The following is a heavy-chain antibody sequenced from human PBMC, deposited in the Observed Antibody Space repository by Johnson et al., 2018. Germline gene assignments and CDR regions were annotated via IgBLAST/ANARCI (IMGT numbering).Heavy chain of an antibody. J-gene: IGHJ3*02. D-gene: IGHD2-21*01. V-gene: IGHV4-59*01. CDR3: ARAPFDGRVNYACDI. CDR1: GGSMRSYY. Sequence: QVQLQESGPGLVKPSETLSLTCTVSGGSMRSYYWNWIRQPPGKGLEWIGYIYYSGSTHYKPSLKSRVTISVDTSKNQVPLKLTSVTTADTAVYYCARAPFDGRVNYACDIWGQGTMVTVSS. CDR2: IYYSGST.